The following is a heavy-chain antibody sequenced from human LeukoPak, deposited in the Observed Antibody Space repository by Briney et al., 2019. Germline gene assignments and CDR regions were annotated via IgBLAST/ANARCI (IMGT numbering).Heavy chain of an antibody. CDR1: GYTFTGYY. J-gene: IGHJ6*02. CDR2: INPNSGGT. D-gene: IGHD5-18*01. Sequence: ASMKVSCKASGYTFTGYYMHWVRQAPGQGLEWMGWINPNSGGTNYAQKFQGRVTMTRDTSISTAYMELSRLRSDDTAVYYCARARGYSYGDYYYGMDVWGQGTTVTVSS. V-gene: IGHV1-2*02. CDR3: ARARGYSYGDYYYGMDV.